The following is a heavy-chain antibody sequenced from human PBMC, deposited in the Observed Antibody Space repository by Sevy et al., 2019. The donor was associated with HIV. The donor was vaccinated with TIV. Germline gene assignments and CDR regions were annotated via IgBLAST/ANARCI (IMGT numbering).Heavy chain of an antibody. CDR2: NSAYNDNT. CDR3: AREHYYGSGRSYFDY. Sequence: ASVKVSCKASGYTFTSYGISWVRQAPGQGLEWMGWNSAYNDNTNYAQKLQGRVTMTTDTSTSTAYMELRSLGSDETAVYYCAREHYYGSGRSYFDYWGQGTLVTVSS. V-gene: IGHV1-18*04. CDR1: GYTFTSYG. J-gene: IGHJ4*02. D-gene: IGHD3-10*01.